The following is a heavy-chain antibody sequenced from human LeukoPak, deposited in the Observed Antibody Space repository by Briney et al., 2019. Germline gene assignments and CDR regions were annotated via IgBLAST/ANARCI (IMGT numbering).Heavy chain of an antibody. CDR1: GFIFSHYW. Sequence: PGGSLRPSCAASGFIFSHYWMSWVRQAPGKGLEWVANIKPDGSQKDYVDSVKGRFTISRDNAKNSLYLQMDSLRAEDTAMYYCAREDMWAFDMWGQGTMVTVSS. V-gene: IGHV3-7*01. J-gene: IGHJ3*02. D-gene: IGHD2-15*01. CDR2: IKPDGSQK. CDR3: AREDMWAFDM.